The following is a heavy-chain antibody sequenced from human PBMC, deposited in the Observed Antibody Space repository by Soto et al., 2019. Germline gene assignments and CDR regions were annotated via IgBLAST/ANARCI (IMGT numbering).Heavy chain of an antibody. CDR3: ARGPRTVVTRDYYGMDV. V-gene: IGHV3-33*01. D-gene: IGHD2-21*02. CDR2: IWYDGSNK. J-gene: IGHJ6*02. CDR1: GFPFSSYG. Sequence: GRSRRLPCAASGFPFSSYGMRWVRQAPGKGLERVAVIWYDGSNKYYADSVKGRFTISRDNSKNTLYLQMNSLRAEDTAVYYCARGPRTVVTRDYYGMDVWGQGTTVTVSS.